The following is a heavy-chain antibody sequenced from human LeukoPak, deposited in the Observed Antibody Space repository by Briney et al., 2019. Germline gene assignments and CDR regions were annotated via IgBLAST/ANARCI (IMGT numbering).Heavy chain of an antibody. CDR3: ARAPKLYSSSWANNDYYYMDV. V-gene: IGHV4-4*07. J-gene: IGHJ6*03. CDR1: GGSISSYY. Sequence: SETLSLTCTVSGGSISSYYWSWIRQPAGKGLGWMGRIYTSGSTNYNPSLKSRVTISVDKSKNQFSLKLSSVTAADTAVYYCARAPKLYSSSWANNDYYYMDVWGKGTTVTVSS. CDR2: IYTSGST. D-gene: IGHD6-13*01.